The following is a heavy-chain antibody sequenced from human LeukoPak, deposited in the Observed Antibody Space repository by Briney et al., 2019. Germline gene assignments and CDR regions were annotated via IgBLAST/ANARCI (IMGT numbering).Heavy chain of an antibody. CDR1: GFTFSRYS. V-gene: IGHV3-21*01. CDR2: ISSSSSYT. J-gene: IGHJ3*02. Sequence: GGSLRLSCAASGFTFSRYSMNWVRQAPGKGLEWVSCISSSSSYTYYVDSVKGRFTISRDNAKNSLYLQMNSLRAEDTAVYYCARGRPVLQLLWGAFDIWGQGTMVTVYS. D-gene: IGHD1-7*01. CDR3: ARGRPVLQLLWGAFDI.